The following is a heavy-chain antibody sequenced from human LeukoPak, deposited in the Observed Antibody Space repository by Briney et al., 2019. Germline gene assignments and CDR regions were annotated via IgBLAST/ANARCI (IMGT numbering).Heavy chain of an antibody. V-gene: IGHV3-74*01. Sequence: GGSLRLSCAVSGLSFSNYRMHWVRQAPGKGLVWVARTNLHGTTVDYADSVRGRFTISRDNAKNTLFLQMNSLRVEDTAVYYCASAYTYVRLGDHWGQGTLVTVSS. D-gene: IGHD3-16*01. CDR2: TNLHGTTV. CDR1: GLSFSNYR. J-gene: IGHJ4*02. CDR3: ASAYTYVRLGDH.